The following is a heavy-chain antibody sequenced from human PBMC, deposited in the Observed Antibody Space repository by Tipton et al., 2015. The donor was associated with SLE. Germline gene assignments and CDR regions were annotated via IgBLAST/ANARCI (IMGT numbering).Heavy chain of an antibody. CDR3: AKGRYSFDF. Sequence: SLRLSCAASGFTFSSYAMNWVRQPPGKGLEWVSVIFSGGATHYADSVRGRFTISRDNSKNTLYLQMNSLRLEDTAIYYCAKGRYSFDFWGQGTLVTVSS. CDR1: GFTFSSYA. J-gene: IGHJ4*02. CDR2: IFSGGAT. V-gene: IGHV3-23*03.